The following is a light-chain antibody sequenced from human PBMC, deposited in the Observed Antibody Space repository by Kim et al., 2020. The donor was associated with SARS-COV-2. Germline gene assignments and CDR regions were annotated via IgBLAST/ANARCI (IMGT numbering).Light chain of an antibody. V-gene: IGKV3-20*01. CDR3: QQYGNSPFT. CDR2: GAS. CDR1: QTVVSNY. Sequence: SPGESATPSCRASQTVVSNYLAWYQHKPGRAPRLLISGASRRATGTPDRFSGSGSGTDFTLTISRLEPEDCAVYYCQQYGNSPFTFGPGTKVDIK. J-gene: IGKJ3*01.